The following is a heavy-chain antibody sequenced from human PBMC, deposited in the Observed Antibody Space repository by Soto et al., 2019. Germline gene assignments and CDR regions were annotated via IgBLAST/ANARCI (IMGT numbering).Heavy chain of an antibody. CDR3: AKGRVDTAYFDC. CDR1: GFAFSSHP. Sequence: GGSLRLSCAASGFAFSSHPMYWVRQAPGKGLEWVSYISSSGISIQYADSVKGRFTISRDNARNSLSLQMNSLRDDDTAVYYCAKGRVDTAYFDCWGQGSLVTVSS. J-gene: IGHJ4*02. V-gene: IGHV3-48*02. D-gene: IGHD2-15*01. CDR2: ISSSGISI.